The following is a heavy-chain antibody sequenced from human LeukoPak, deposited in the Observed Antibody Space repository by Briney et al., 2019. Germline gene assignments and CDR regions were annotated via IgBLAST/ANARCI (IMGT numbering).Heavy chain of an antibody. J-gene: IGHJ5*01. CDR3: ARRYNKDGKIGIDS. V-gene: IGHV5-51*01. D-gene: IGHD1-14*01. CDR2: IYPGDSAT. Sequence: GESLKISCEASGYSFTSYWIGWVRQMPGIGLEWMGIIYPGDSATRYSPSFQGQVTISADKSISTAYLQWSSLKASDTAMYYCARRYNKDGKIGIDSWGQGTLVTVSS. CDR1: GYSFTSYW.